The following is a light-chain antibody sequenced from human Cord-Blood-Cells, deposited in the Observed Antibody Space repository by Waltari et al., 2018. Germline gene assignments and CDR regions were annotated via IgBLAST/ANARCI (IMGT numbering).Light chain of an antibody. Sequence: EIVLTQSPATLSLSPGARATLSCRASQSVSSHLACYQQKPGQAPRPLIYDAANRATGIPARFSGSGSGTDFTLTISSLEPEDFAVYYCQQRSNWPPYTFGQGTKLEIK. CDR1: QSVSSH. V-gene: IGKV3-11*01. J-gene: IGKJ2*01. CDR3: QQRSNWPPYT. CDR2: DAA.